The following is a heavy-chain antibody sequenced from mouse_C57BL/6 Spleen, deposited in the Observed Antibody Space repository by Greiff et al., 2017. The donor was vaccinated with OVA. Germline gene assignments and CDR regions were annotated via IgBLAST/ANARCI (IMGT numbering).Heavy chain of an antibody. V-gene: IGHV1-55*01. J-gene: IGHJ4*01. CDR1: GYTFTSYW. D-gene: IGHD4-1*01. Sequence: VKLQQPGAELVKPGASVKMSCKASGYTFTSYWITWVKQRPGQGLEWIGDIYPGSGSTNYNEKFKSKATLTVDTSSSTAYMQLSSLTSEDSAVYYCARSRTGTGAMDYWGQGTSVTVSS. CDR2: IYPGSGST. CDR3: ARSRTGTGAMDY.